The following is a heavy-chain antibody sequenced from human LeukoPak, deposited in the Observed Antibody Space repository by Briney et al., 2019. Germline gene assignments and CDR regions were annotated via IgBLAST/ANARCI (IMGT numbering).Heavy chain of an antibody. CDR1: GFTFSSYG. Sequence: GGSLRLSCAASGFTFSSYGMNWVRRAPGRGLEWVSSMSSGSSYMNYADLVKGRFTISRDNAKSSLYLQMNSLRAEDTALYYCARRRWGYCSSTSCPTHYFDYWGQGTLVTVSS. V-gene: IGHV3-21*01. J-gene: IGHJ4*02. CDR2: MSSGSSYM. D-gene: IGHD2-2*01. CDR3: ARRRWGYCSSTSCPTHYFDY.